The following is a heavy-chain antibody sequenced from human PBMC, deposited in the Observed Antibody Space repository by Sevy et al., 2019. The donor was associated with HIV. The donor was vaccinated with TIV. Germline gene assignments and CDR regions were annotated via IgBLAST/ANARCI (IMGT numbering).Heavy chain of an antibody. V-gene: IGHV1-2*02. D-gene: IGHD7-27*01. Sequence: ASVKVSCKASGYTFTGYYMHWVRQAPGQGLEWMGWINPNSGGTNYAQKFQGRVTMTRDTSISTAYMELSRLRSDDTAVYYCVSGTGPVSYYYYYGMDVWGQGTTVTVSS. CDR2: INPNSGGT. CDR1: GYTFTGYY. J-gene: IGHJ6*02. CDR3: VSGTGPVSYYYYYGMDV.